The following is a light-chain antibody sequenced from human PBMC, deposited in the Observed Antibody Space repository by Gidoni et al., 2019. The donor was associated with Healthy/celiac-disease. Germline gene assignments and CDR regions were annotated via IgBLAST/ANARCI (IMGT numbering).Light chain of an antibody. CDR2: AAS. Sequence: DIQMTQSPSSLSASVGDRVPITCRASQSIRSYLQWYQQKPGKAPKLLIYAASSFQSGVPSKFSGSGSGTDFTLTISSLQPEDFATYYCQQSYSTPRTFGQGTKVEIK. V-gene: IGKV1-39*01. J-gene: IGKJ1*01. CDR3: QQSYSTPRT. CDR1: QSIRSY.